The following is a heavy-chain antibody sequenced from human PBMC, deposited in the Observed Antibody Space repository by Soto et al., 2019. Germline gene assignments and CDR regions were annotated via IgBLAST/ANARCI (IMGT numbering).Heavy chain of an antibody. Sequence: QVQLVQSGAEVKKPGSSVKVSCKASGGTFRSYAISWVRQAPGQGLEWMGGIIPLFGTANYAQKFQGRVTITADEPTSTAYMELSSLRSEDTAVYYCARGGITMTRGGFDPWGQGTLVTVSS. CDR3: ARGGITMTRGGFDP. V-gene: IGHV1-69*12. CDR2: IIPLFGTA. J-gene: IGHJ5*02. D-gene: IGHD3-22*01. CDR1: GGTFRSYA.